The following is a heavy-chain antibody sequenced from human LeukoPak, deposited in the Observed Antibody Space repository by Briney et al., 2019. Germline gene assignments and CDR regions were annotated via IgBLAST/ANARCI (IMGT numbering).Heavy chain of an antibody. CDR1: GGSISSYY. V-gene: IGHV4-59*08. CDR2: IYYSGST. Sequence: SETLSLTCTVSGGSISSYYWSWIRQPPGKGLEWIGYIYYSGSTNYNPSLKSRVTISVDTSKNQFSLKLSSVPAADTAVYYCARGDGYLDYWGQGTLVTVSS. CDR3: ARGDGYLDY. J-gene: IGHJ4*02. D-gene: IGHD5-24*01.